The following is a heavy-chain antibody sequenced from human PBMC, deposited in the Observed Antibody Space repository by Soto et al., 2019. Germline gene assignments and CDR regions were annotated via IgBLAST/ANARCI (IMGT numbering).Heavy chain of an antibody. CDR1: GFTPSTYA. CDR3: AKSSSSSCYGHLDY. J-gene: IGHJ4*02. Sequence: EVLLLESGGGLVQPGGSLRLSCAASGFTPSTYAMSWVRQAPGKGLEWVSCSDGNIYYANSVKGRFSVSRDNSKNTLDLLMNSLRAEDTAVYYCAKSSSSSCYGHLDYWGQGTLVTVSS. D-gene: IGHD6-13*01. V-gene: IGHV3-23*01. CDR2: SDGNI.